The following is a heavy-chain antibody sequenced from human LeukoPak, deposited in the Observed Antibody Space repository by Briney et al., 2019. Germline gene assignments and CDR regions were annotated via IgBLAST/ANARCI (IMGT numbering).Heavy chain of an antibody. CDR1: GGTFSSYA. CDR3: ATAFPGYYGSGSSRQV. J-gene: IGHJ3*01. D-gene: IGHD3-10*01. V-gene: IGHV1-69*13. CDR2: IIPIFGTA. Sequence: SVKVSCKASGGTFSSYAISWVRQAPGQGLEWMGGIIPIFGTANYAQKFQGRVTITADESTSTAYMELSSLRSEDTAVYYCATAFPGYYGSGSSRQVWGQGTMVTVSS.